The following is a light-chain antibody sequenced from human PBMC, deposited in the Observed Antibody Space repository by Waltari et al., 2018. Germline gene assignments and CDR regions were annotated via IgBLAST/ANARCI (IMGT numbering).Light chain of an antibody. CDR3: QQRFTWPSIT. Sequence: EIVLTQSPATLSLSPGERATLSCRTSQSVNSYLAWYQHKPGQAPRLLIYDASNRATGIPARFSGSGSGTDFTLTISSLEPDDLALYYCQQRFTWPSITFGQGTRLEIK. CDR2: DAS. J-gene: IGKJ5*01. V-gene: IGKV3-11*01. CDR1: QSVNSY.